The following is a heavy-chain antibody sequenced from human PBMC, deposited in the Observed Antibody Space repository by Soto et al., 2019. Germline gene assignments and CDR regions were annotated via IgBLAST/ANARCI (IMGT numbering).Heavy chain of an antibody. V-gene: IGHV1-69*13. D-gene: IGHD2-15*01. Sequence: SVNVSCKASGVTFSRQDMRWGRQAPGQGLEWMGGIIPIFGTPQYAEKFQDRVTITADESTSTAYMELSSLTAADTAVYYCARDLGGVGGMDVWGQGTTVTVSS. CDR2: IIPIFGTP. J-gene: IGHJ6*02. CDR3: ARDLGGVGGMDV. CDR1: GVTFSRQD.